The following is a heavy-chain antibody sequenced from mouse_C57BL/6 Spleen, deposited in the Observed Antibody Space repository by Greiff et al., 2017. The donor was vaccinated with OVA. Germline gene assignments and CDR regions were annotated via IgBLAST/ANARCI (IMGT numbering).Heavy chain of an antibody. Sequence: EVQLQESGPELVKPGASVKMSCKASGYTFTDYNMHWVKQSHGKSLEWIGYINPNNGGTSYNQKFKGKATLTVNKSSSTAYMELRSLTSEDSAVYYCARRLDYYGSSYVGFAYWGQGTLVTVSA. CDR1: GYTFTDYN. CDR2: INPNNGGT. D-gene: IGHD1-1*01. V-gene: IGHV1-22*01. J-gene: IGHJ3*01. CDR3: ARRLDYYGSSYVGFAY.